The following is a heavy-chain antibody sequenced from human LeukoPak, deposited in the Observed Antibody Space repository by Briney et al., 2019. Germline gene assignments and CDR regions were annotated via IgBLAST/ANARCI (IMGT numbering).Heavy chain of an antibody. Sequence: PSETLSLTCTVSGGSISSYYWSWIRQPPGKGLEWIGYIYYSGSTNYNPSLKSRVTISVDTSKNQFSLKLSSVTAADTAVYYCARRGRFLEWSIGGVDYWGQGTLVTVSS. CDR3: ARRGRFLEWSIGGVDY. CDR1: GGSISSYY. V-gene: IGHV4-59*12. D-gene: IGHD3-3*01. J-gene: IGHJ4*02. CDR2: IYYSGST.